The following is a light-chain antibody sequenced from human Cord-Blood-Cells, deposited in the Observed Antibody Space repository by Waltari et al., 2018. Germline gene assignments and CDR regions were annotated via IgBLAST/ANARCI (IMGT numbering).Light chain of an antibody. J-gene: IGKJ4*01. V-gene: IGKV3D-15*01. CDR1: QSVSSN. Sequence: ELVMTQSPSTMSVSRGERATLSFRASQSVSSNLAWYQQKPGQAPRLLIYGASIRATGIPARFSGSGSGTEFTLTISSLQSEDFAVYYCQQYNNWPPLTFGGGTKVEIK. CDR2: GAS. CDR3: QQYNNWPPLT.